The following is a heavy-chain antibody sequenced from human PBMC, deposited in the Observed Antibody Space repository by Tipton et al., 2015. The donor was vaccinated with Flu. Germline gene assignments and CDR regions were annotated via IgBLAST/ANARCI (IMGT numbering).Heavy chain of an antibody. Sequence: TLSLTCTVSGGSISSSSYYWGWIRQPPGKGLEWIASIYYSGSTYYNPSLKSRVTISVDTSKNQFSLKLSSVTAADTAVYYCARVGVVTPFDYWGQGTLVTVSS. CDR1: GGSISSSSYY. V-gene: IGHV4-39*07. D-gene: IGHD4-23*01. J-gene: IGHJ4*02. CDR2: IYYSGST. CDR3: ARVGVVTPFDY.